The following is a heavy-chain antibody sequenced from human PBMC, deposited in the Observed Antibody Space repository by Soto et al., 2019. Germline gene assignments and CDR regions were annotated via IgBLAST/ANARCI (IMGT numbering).Heavy chain of an antibody. CDR2: TYYRSKWYN. Sequence: PSQTLSLTCAISGDSVSSNSAAWNWIRQSPSRGLEWLGRTYYRSKWYNDYAVSVKSRITINPDTSKNQFSLQLNSVTPEDTAVYYCARDPVVVVAAPPASWFDPWGQGTLVTVSS. CDR3: ARDPVVVVAAPPASWFDP. D-gene: IGHD2-15*01. CDR1: GDSVSSNSAA. J-gene: IGHJ5*02. V-gene: IGHV6-1*01.